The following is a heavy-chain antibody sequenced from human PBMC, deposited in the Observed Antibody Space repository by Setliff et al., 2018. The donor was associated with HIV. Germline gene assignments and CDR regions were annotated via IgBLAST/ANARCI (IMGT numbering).Heavy chain of an antibody. V-gene: IGHV4-4*09. CDR2: FYTSGST. CDR3: ARRPPLTTGREYYFDF. Sequence: ASETLSLTCNVSGGSISGYYWSWLRQPPGKELEWIGYFYTSGSTNYNPSLKSRVTISIDTSKNQFSLKLNAVTAADTAVYYCARRPPLTTGREYYFDFWGQGTLVTVSS. CDR1: GGSISGYY. D-gene: IGHD1-1*01. J-gene: IGHJ4*02.